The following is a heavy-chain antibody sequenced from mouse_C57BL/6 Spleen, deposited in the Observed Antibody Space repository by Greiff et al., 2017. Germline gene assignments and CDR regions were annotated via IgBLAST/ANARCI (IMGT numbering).Heavy chain of an antibody. CDR2: ISSGGSYT. CDR1: GFTFSSYG. D-gene: IGHD3-3*01. Sequence: EVKLVESGGDLVKPGGSLKLSCAASGFTFSSYGMSWVRQTPDKRLEWVATISSGGSYTYYPDSVKGRFTISRDNARNTLYLQMSSLKSEDTAMYYFARHVQLDGHYFDYWGQGTTLTVSS. CDR3: ARHVQLDGHYFDY. J-gene: IGHJ2*01. V-gene: IGHV5-6*01.